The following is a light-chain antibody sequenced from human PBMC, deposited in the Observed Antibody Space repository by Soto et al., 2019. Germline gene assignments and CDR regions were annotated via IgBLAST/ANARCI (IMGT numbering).Light chain of an antibody. CDR2: RAS. CDR1: QSISRD. J-gene: IGKJ4*01. Sequence: EIVMTQSPATLSLSPAERSTLSCRASQSISRDLAWYQQKPGQAPRLLMFRASIRATGFPARFSGSGSGTEFNITISSLQSEDSAIYYCQQYNNWPRATFGGGTKVDIK. CDR3: QQYNNWPRAT. V-gene: IGKV3-15*01.